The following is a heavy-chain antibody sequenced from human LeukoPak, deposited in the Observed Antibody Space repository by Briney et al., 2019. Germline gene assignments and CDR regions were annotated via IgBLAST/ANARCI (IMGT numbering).Heavy chain of an antibody. CDR2: INHSGST. CDR3: ARGPIAARRGWSDP. V-gene: IGHV4-34*01. CDR1: GGSFSGYY. J-gene: IGHJ5*02. Sequence: SETLSLTCAVYGGSFSGYYWSWIRQPPGKGLEWIGEINHSGSTNYNPSLKSRVTISVDTSKNQFSLKLSSVTAADTAVYYCARGPIAARRGWSDPWGQGTLVTVSS. D-gene: IGHD6-6*01.